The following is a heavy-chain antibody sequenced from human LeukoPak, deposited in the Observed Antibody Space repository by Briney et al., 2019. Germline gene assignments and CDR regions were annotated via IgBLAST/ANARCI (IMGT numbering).Heavy chain of an antibody. CDR3: ARGPKYYDFWSGSRPDAFDI. CDR1: GGTFSSYA. J-gene: IGHJ3*02. Sequence: GASVKVSCKASGGTFSSYAISWVRQAPGQGLEWMGGIIPIFGTANYAQKFQGRVTITTDGSTSTAYMELSSLRSEDTAVYYCARGPKYYDFWSGSRPDAFDIWGQGTMVTVSS. CDR2: IIPIFGTA. D-gene: IGHD3-3*01. V-gene: IGHV1-69*05.